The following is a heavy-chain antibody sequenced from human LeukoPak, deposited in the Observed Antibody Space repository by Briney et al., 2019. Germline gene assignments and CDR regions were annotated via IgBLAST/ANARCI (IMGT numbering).Heavy chain of an antibody. J-gene: IGHJ3*02. Sequence: GGSLRLSCAASGFTFSSYSMNWVRQAPGKGLEWVSYISSSSSYIYYADSVKGRFTISRHNAKNPLYLQKNSLRAEDTAVYYCATYDYNDAFDIWGQGTMVTVSS. CDR2: ISSSSSYI. CDR1: GFTFSSYS. D-gene: IGHD5-12*01. CDR3: ATYDYNDAFDI. V-gene: IGHV3-21*05.